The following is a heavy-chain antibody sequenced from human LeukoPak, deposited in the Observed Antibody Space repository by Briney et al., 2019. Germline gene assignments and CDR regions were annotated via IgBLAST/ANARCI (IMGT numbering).Heavy chain of an antibody. D-gene: IGHD3-10*01. CDR2: IYYSGRT. CDR1: GDSISSDY. J-gene: IGHJ6*04. Sequence: PSETLSLTCTVPGDSISSDYWSWLRQPPGKVLEWNGYIYYSGRTNYNRSLKSRVTISVDTSKNQFSLKLSSVTAADTAVYYCARDYPGIVWGKGTTVTISS. V-gene: IGHV4-59*01. CDR3: ARDYPGIV.